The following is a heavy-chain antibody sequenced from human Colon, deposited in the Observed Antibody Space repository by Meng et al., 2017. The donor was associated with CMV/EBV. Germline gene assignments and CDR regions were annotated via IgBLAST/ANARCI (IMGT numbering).Heavy chain of an antibody. D-gene: IGHD6-13*01. CDR2: IKRRSDGGTT. CDR3: TSDRVEAGNIYYYHHGIDV. CDR1: GFTFSTAW. J-gene: IGHJ6*02. Sequence: GESLKISCAASGFTFSTAWMSWVRQAPAKGLEWVGRIKRRSDGGTTDYAAPVKGRFTISRNDPKNMLYLEMNSLKTEDTGVYFCTSDRVEAGNIYYYHHGIDVWGQGTTVTVSS. V-gene: IGHV3-15*01.